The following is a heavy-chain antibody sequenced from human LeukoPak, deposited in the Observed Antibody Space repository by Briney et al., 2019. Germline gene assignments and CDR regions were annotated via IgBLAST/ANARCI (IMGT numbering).Heavy chain of an antibody. Sequence: ASVKVSCKVSGYTFTDYYMHWVQQAPGKGLEWMGRVDPEDGETIYAEKFQGRVTITADTSTDTAYMELSSLRSEDTAVYYCATWVYGSGSFNGAFEIWGQGTMVTVSS. J-gene: IGHJ3*02. CDR3: ATWVYGSGSFNGAFEI. CDR2: VDPEDGET. CDR1: GYTFTDYY. V-gene: IGHV1-69-2*01. D-gene: IGHD3-10*01.